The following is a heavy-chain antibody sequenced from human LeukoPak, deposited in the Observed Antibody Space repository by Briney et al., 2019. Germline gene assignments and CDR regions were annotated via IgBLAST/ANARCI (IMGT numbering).Heavy chain of an antibody. CDR1: GYTFTSYG. J-gene: IGHJ3*02. D-gene: IGHD4-17*01. V-gene: IGHV1-18*01. CDR2: ISAYNGNT. Sequence: GASVKVSCKASGYTFTSYGISWVRQAPGQGLEWMGWISAYNGNTNYAQKPQGRVTMTTDTSTSTAYMELRSLRSDDTAVYYCARGTVTDEYHDAFDIWGQGTMVTVSS. CDR3: ARGTVTDEYHDAFDI.